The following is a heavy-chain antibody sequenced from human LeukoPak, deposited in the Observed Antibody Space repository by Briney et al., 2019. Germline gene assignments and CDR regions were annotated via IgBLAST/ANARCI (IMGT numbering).Heavy chain of an antibody. CDR2: INSDGSEG. J-gene: IGHJ5*02. CDR3: ARVGIFGVFKDL. Sequence: GGSLRLSCAVSGFTLSGFWMSWSRQAPGKGLEWVASINSDGSEGYYADVVEGRFTISRDNAKNSLYLQINSLRDEDTAVYYCARVGIFGVFKDLWGQGTLVTVSS. CDR1: GFTLSGFW. D-gene: IGHD3-3*01. V-gene: IGHV3-7*01.